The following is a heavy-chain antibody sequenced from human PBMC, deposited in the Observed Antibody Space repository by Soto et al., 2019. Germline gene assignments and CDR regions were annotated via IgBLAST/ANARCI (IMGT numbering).Heavy chain of an antibody. J-gene: IGHJ1*01. D-gene: IGHD6-19*01. Sequence: GGSLRLSCEASGFNFKKFAMGWVRKAPGEGLEWVSGISCCGGSTFYADSVKGRFSLARDDSKNTLSLQLNSLRVEDTAHYYCAKADGEQWLIPHLDNWGQGTQVTVSS. CDR2: ISCCGGST. CDR3: AKADGEQWLIPHLDN. V-gene: IGHV3-23*01. CDR1: GFNFKKFA.